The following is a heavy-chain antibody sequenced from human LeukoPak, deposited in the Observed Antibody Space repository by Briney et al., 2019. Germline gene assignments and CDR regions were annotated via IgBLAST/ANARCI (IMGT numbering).Heavy chain of an antibody. D-gene: IGHD3-22*01. J-gene: IGHJ4*02. CDR2: ISSSSSYI. CDR3: AREWYDSSGYYFG. Sequence: GGSLRLSCAASGFTFSSYSMNWVRQAPGKGLEWVSSISSSSSYIYYADSEKGRFTISRDNAKNSLYLQMNSLRAEDTAVYYCAREWYDSSGYYFGWGQGTLVTVSS. V-gene: IGHV3-21*01. CDR1: GFTFSSYS.